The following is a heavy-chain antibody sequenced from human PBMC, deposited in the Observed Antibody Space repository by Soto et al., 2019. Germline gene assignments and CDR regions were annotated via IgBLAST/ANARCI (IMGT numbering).Heavy chain of an antibody. Sequence: QVQLQESGPGLVKPSETLSLTCTVSGGSITNYYWSWIRQPPGKGLGWIGYIYSSGSTNYNPSLKSRVPISAVTSKNQVSLKLTSVTAADTAVYYCARDHPHSYGIYYFDYWGQGTLVTVSS. CDR1: GGSITNYY. V-gene: IGHV4-59*01. CDR2: IYSSGST. J-gene: IGHJ4*02. D-gene: IGHD5-18*01. CDR3: ARDHPHSYGIYYFDY.